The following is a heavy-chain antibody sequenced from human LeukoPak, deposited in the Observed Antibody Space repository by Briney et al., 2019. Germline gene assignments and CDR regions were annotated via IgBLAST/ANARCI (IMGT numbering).Heavy chain of an antibody. V-gene: IGHV4-59*01. D-gene: IGHD3-16*02. CDR1: GGSISSYY. CDR2: IYYSGST. J-gene: IGHJ5*02. CDR3: ASLGELSLRGGNWFDP. Sequence: SGTLSLTCTVSGGSISSYYWSWIRQPPGKGLEGIGYIYYSGSTNYNPSPKSRVTISVDTSKNQFSLKLSSVTAADTAVYYCASLGELSLRGGNWFDPWGQGTLVTVSS.